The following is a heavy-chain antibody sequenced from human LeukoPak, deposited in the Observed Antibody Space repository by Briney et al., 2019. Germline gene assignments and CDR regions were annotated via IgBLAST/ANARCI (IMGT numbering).Heavy chain of an antibody. D-gene: IGHD4-11*01. CDR1: GFTFTDYY. V-gene: IGHV3-11*04. CDR2: ISIGGGSV. Sequence: KPGGSLRLSCAASGFTFTDYYMSWIRQAPGKGLEWVSHISIGGGSVDYADSVKGRFTISRDNTKRSVYLQMNSLRVKDTAVYYCARDNINYDYWGQGILVTVSS. CDR3: ARDNINYDY. J-gene: IGHJ4*02.